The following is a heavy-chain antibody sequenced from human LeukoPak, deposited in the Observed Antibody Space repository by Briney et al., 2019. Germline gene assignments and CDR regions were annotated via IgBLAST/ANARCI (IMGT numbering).Heavy chain of an antibody. V-gene: IGHV4-59*01. CDR2: IFYSGGT. J-gene: IGHJ4*02. CDR1: GASLSTYY. Sequence: SETLSLTCIVSGASLSTYYGTWIRQPPGKGLEWIGYIFYSGGTNYNPSLKSRVTLSIDTSKNQFSLELTSVTAADTAVYYCARIGAAGTRYYFDYWSQGTLVTVSS. CDR3: ARIGAAGTRYYFDY. D-gene: IGHD6-13*01.